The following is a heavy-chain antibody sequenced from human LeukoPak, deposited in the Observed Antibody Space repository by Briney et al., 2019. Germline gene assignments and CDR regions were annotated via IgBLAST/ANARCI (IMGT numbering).Heavy chain of an antibody. J-gene: IGHJ4*02. V-gene: IGHV4-59*01. D-gene: IGHD6-13*01. CDR2: IYYSGST. Sequence: SETLSLTCTVSGGSISSYYWSWIRQPPGKGLGWIGYIYYSGSTNYNPSLKSRVTISVDTSKNQFSLKLSSVTAADTAVYYCASSSWKRSPLDYWGQGTLVTVSS. CDR3: ASSSWKRSPLDY. CDR1: GGSISSYY.